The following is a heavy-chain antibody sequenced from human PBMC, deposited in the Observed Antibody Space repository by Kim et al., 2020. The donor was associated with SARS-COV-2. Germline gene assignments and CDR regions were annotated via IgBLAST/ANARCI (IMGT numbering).Heavy chain of an antibody. V-gene: IGHV3-33*01. J-gene: IGHJ6*02. CDR2: K. D-gene: IGHD3-22*01. CDR3: AGWLSDYYGMDV. Sequence: KYYADSVKGRFTTSRDNSKNTLYLQMNSLRAEDTAVYYCAGWLSDYYGMDVWGQGTTVTVSS.